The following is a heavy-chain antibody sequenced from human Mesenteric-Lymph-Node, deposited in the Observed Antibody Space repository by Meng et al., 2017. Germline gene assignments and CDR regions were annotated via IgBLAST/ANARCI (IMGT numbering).Heavy chain of an antibody. Sequence: GGSLRLSCAASGFTFSNYAMSWVRQAPGKGLEWVSTITDSFATYYGDSVKGRFTISRDNSKNTLYLQMNSPTAEDTAMYYCAKAGSGSYFFLWGQGTLVTVSS. CDR3: AKAGSGSYFFL. D-gene: IGHD3-10*01. J-gene: IGHJ4*02. CDR2: ITDSFAT. V-gene: IGHV3-23*01. CDR1: GFTFSNYA.